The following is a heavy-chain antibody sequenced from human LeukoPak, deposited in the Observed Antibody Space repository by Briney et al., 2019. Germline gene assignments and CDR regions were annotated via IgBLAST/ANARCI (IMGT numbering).Heavy chain of an antibody. V-gene: IGHV3-23*01. CDR3: AKDQGYGSGSYFDY. D-gene: IGHD3-10*01. CDR1: GFTFSSYA. J-gene: IGHJ4*02. CDR2: ISGGGGNT. Sequence: PGGSLRLSCAASGFTFSSYAMSWVRQGPGKGLEWVSGISGGGGNTYYADSVKGRFTISRDNSKNTLYLQMNSLRAEDTAVYYCAKDQGYGSGSYFDYWGQGTQVTVSS.